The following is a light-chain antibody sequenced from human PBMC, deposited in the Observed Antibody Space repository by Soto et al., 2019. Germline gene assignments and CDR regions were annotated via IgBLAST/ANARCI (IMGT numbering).Light chain of an antibody. CDR3: QQRSNWPRLT. V-gene: IGKV3-11*01. CDR1: QSVSSY. J-gene: IGKJ4*01. Sequence: EIVLTQSPATLSLSPGERATLSCRAGQSVSSYLAWYHQKTGQAPRLLIYEASNRATGIPARFSGSGSATDFTLTISSLEPEDFAVYYCQQRSNWPRLTFGGGTKVEIK. CDR2: EAS.